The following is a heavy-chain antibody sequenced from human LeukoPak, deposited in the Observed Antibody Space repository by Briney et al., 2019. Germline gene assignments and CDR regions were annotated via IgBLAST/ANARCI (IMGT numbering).Heavy chain of an antibody. CDR1: GAPVNFYY. J-gene: IGHJ4*02. CDR3: AKESRLGGASGSHHFDY. D-gene: IGHD3-10*01. Sequence: PSETLSLTCTVSGAPVNFYYVSWLRHSAEKGLEWIGRIYTRGNTNYNPSLKSRVTLSVDTSRNQFSLMLSSVTAADTAVYYCAKESRLGGASGSHHFDYWGQGVLVTVSS. V-gene: IGHV4-4*07. CDR2: IYTRGNT.